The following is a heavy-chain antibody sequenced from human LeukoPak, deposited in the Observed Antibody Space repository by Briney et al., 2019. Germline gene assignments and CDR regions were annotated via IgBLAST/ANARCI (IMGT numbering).Heavy chain of an antibody. V-gene: IGHV3-20*01. CDR3: ARGDGGDY. D-gene: IGHD3-16*01. Sequence: GGSLRLSCAASGFTFEDYGMSWVRQAPGKGLEWVSGINRKHGSTGYADSAQGRFTISRDNAKNSLYLQMDSLRAEDTAVYHCARGDGGDYWGQGILVTVSS. CDR1: GFTFEDYG. CDR2: INRKHGST. J-gene: IGHJ4*02.